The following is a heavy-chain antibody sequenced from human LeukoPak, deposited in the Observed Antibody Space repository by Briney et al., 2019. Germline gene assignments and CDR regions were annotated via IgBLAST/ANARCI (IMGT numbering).Heavy chain of an antibody. V-gene: IGHV4-4*07. CDR2: FYSGGST. D-gene: IGHD6-13*01. CDR1: GGSISSYY. Sequence: PSETLSLTCTVSGGSISSYYWSWIRQPAGKELEWIGRFYSGGSTDYNPSLKSRVTMSVDTSKNQFSLKLSSVTAADTAVYYCASRYSSSWYRRGVLDVWGQGTTVTVSS. CDR3: ASRYSSSWYRRGVLDV. J-gene: IGHJ6*02.